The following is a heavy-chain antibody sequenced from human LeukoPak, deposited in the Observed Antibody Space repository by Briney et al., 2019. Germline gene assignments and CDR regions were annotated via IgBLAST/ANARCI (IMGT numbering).Heavy chain of an antibody. CDR2: IKQDGSEK. Sequence: HPGGSLRLSCAASGFTFSSYALTWVRQAPGKGLEWVANIKQDGSEKYYVDSVKGRFTISRDNAKNSLYLQMNSLRAEDTAVYYCARGPWGTSVYWGQGTLVTVSS. CDR3: ARGPWGTSVY. D-gene: IGHD3-16*01. V-gene: IGHV3-7*01. J-gene: IGHJ4*02. CDR1: GFTFSSYA.